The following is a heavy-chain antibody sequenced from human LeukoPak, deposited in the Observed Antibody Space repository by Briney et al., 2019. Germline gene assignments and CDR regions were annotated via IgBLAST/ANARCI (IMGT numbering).Heavy chain of an antibody. D-gene: IGHD4-23*01. J-gene: IGHJ4*02. CDR1: GYTFTSYG. CDR3: AGGGNSYYFDY. V-gene: IGHV1-18*01. Sequence: ASVKVSCKASGYTFTSYGISWVRQAPGQGLEWMGWISAYSGDTNYAQKFQGRVTMTRDTSTSTAYMELRSLRSDDTAVYYCAGGGNSYYFDYWGQGTLVTVSS. CDR2: ISAYSGDT.